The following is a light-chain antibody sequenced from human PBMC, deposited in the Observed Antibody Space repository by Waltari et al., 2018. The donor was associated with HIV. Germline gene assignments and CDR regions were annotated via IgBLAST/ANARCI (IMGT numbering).Light chain of an antibody. Sequence: QAVVTQEPSLPVSPGGTVTLTCGPSTGAVTSGHYPYWFQQKPGQAPRTPSYDTSNRHSWTPARFSGSLLGGKAALTLSGAQPEDEAEYYCLLSYSGARVFGGGTKLTVL. J-gene: IGLJ2*01. CDR3: LLSYSGARV. CDR2: DTS. CDR1: TGAVTSGHY. V-gene: IGLV7-46*01.